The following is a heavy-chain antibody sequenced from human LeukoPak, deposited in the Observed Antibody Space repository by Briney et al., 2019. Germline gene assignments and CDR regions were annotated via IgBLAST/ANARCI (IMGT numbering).Heavy chain of an antibody. Sequence: PGGSLRLSCAASGFSFSNYNMNWVRQAPGKGLEWVSYISSRGKTTHYADSVKGRFTVSRDNAKYSLYLQMNSLRGDDTAVYYCARGTGAEGSGSSPFDSWGQGTLDTVSS. D-gene: IGHD3-10*01. CDR1: GFSFSNYN. CDR2: ISSRGKTT. CDR3: ARGTGAEGSGSSPFDS. J-gene: IGHJ4*02. V-gene: IGHV3-48*04.